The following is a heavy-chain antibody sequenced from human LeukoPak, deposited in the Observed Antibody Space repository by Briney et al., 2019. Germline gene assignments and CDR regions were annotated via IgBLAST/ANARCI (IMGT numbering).Heavy chain of an antibody. CDR1: GFTFSSYG. D-gene: IGHD3-10*01. J-gene: IGHJ4*02. CDR3: AKSGMAYASGSYADY. CDR2: IPYDGSNK. Sequence: PGGSLRLSCAASGFTFSSYGMHWVRQAPGEGLEWVAVIPYDGSNKYYADSVKGRFTISRDNSNNTLYLQMNSLRAEDTAVYYCAKSGMAYASGSYADYWGQGTLVTVSS. V-gene: IGHV3-30*18.